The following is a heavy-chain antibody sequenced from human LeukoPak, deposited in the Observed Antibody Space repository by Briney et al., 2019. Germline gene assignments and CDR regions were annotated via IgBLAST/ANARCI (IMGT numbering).Heavy chain of an antibody. CDR3: AREVAYYGSGSYYPFDY. D-gene: IGHD3-10*01. CDR1: GGSISSYY. J-gene: IGHJ4*02. V-gene: IGHV4-59*12. CDR2: IYYSGST. Sequence: SETLSLTCTVSGGSISSYYWSWIRQPPGKGLEWIGYIYYSGSTNYNPSLKSRVTISVDTSKNQFSLKLSSVTAADTAVYYCAREVAYYGSGSYYPFDYWGQGTLVTVSS.